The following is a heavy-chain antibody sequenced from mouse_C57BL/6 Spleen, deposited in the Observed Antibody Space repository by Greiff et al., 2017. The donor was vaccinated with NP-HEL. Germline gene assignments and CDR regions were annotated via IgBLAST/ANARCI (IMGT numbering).Heavy chain of an antibody. Sequence: VKLQQPGAELVKPGASVKLSCKASGYTFTSYWMHWVKQRPGQGLEWIGMIHPNSGSTNYNEKFKSKATLTVDKSSSTAYMQLSSLTSEDSAVYYCARSDWDVFAYWGQGTLVTVSA. V-gene: IGHV1-64*01. D-gene: IGHD4-1*01. CDR2: IHPNSGST. J-gene: IGHJ3*01. CDR3: ARSDWDVFAY. CDR1: GYTFTSYW.